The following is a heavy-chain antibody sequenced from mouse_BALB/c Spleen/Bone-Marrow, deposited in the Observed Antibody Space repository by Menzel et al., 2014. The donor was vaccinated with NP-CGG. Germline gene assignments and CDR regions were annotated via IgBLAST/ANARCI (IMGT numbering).Heavy chain of an antibody. CDR3: AYNSLLRLYDIDH. V-gene: IGHV14-3*02. Sequence: VQLQQSGAELVKPGASVKLSCTASGFNIKDTYMHWVQQRPEQGLEWIGRIDPANGNTKYDPKFQDKANITADTSSNTAYLQLSSLTSEDTAVDYCAYNSLLRLYDIDHRAQGTPLPVSS. CDR1: GFNIKDTY. CDR2: IDPANGNT. D-gene: IGHD1-2*01. J-gene: IGHJ2*01.